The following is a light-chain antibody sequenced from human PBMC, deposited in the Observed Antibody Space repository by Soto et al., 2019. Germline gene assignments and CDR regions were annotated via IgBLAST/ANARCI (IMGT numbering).Light chain of an antibody. CDR1: QGVSTW. CDR3: PQAASLPIT. J-gene: IGKJ5*01. V-gene: IGKV1-12*01. Sequence: DIQMTQSPCSVSASVGDRVTITCRASQGVSTWLAWYQQNPGKAPNLLSDTASSLQRWVPSRFSGSGSGTDFTLTIIVLQPEDFVTDYCPQAASLPITFCQGTRLEIK. CDR2: TAS.